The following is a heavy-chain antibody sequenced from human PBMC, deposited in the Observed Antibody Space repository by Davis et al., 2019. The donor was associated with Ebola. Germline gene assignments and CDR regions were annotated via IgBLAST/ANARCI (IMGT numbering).Heavy chain of an antibody. D-gene: IGHD2-2*01. CDR3: ARLSSCSSTSCYPYGMDV. CDR2: IYYSGST. Sequence: PSETLSLTCTVSGGSISSYYWSWIRQPPGKGLEWIGYIYYSGSTNYNPSLKSRVTISVDTSKNQFSLKLSSVTAADTAVYYCARLSSCSSTSCYPYGMDVWGQGTTVTVSS. CDR1: GGSISSYY. J-gene: IGHJ6*02. V-gene: IGHV4-59*08.